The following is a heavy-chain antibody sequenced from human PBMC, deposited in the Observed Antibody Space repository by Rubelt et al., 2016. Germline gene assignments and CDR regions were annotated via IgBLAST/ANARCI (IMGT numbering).Heavy chain of an antibody. CDR3: ARREFSGHYYYYMNV. CDR2: INHSGST. D-gene: IGHD3/OR15-3a*01. V-gene: IGHV4-34*01. Sequence: QVQLQQWGAGLLKPSETLSLTCAVYGGSFSGYYWSWIRQPPGKGLEWIGEINHSGSTNYNRSVKSGCTHSEGTSKSQSSRELSVVTAADTAGDYCARREFSGHYYYYMNVWGKGTTVTVSS. CDR1: GGSFSGYY. J-gene: IGHJ6*03.